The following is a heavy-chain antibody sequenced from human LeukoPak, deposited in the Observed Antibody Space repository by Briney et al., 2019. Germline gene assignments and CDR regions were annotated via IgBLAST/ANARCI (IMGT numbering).Heavy chain of an antibody. Sequence: GGSLRLSCAASGFTFSAHHTTWVRQAPGKGLEWVSYISSSSSTIYYADSVKGRFTISRDNAKNSLYLQMNSLRAEDTAVYYCARDGYNYFYYYYYMDVWGKGTTVTVSS. CDR1: GFTFSAHH. CDR3: ARDGYNYFYYYYYMDV. J-gene: IGHJ6*03. D-gene: IGHD5-24*01. V-gene: IGHV3-48*04. CDR2: ISSSSSTI.